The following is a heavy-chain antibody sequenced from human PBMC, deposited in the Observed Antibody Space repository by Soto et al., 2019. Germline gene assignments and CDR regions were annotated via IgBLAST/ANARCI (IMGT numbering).Heavy chain of an antibody. V-gene: IGHV4-4*02. J-gene: IGHJ6*02. CDR2: IYHSGST. D-gene: IGHD3-3*01. CDR3: ARTGDFWSGYSVNYGMDV. Sequence: SETLSLTCAVSGGSISSSNWWSVVRQPPGEGLEWIGEIYHSGSTNYNPSLKSRVTISVDKSKNQFSLKLSSVTAADTAVYYCARTGDFWSGYSVNYGMDVWGQGTTVTVSS. CDR1: GGSISSSNW.